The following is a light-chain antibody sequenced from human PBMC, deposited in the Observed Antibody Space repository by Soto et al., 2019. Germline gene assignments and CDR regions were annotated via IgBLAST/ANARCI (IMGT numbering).Light chain of an antibody. CDR2: GAS. J-gene: IGKJ1*01. CDR1: QSVSGRY. CDR3: QQYGSTPWT. V-gene: IGKV3-20*01. Sequence: EIVLTQSPGTLSESPGERGTLSCRASQSVSGRYLAWYQQKPGQAPRPLIYGASSRASCIPDRFSGSGSGTDFTLTISRLEPEDFAVYYCQQYGSTPWTFGQGTKVEIK.